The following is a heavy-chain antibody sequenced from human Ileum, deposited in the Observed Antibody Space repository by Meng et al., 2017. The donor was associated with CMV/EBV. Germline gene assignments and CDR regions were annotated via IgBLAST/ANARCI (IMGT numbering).Heavy chain of an antibody. Sequence: GGSLRLSCAASGFTFSDYAMTWVRQAPGKGLEWVSTITGAGSTYYADSVKGRFTISRDNSKNTLFLQMNSLRGEDTALYYCATNPLYTNDYYAMDVWGQGNTV. CDR3: ATNPLYTNDYYAMDV. V-gene: IGHV3-23*01. CDR1: GFTFSDYA. D-gene: IGHD2-8*01. J-gene: IGHJ6*01. CDR2: ITGAGST.